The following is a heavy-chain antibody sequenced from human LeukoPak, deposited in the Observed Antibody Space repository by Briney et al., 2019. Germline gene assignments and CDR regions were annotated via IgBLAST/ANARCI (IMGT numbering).Heavy chain of an antibody. CDR2: IYSGGNT. CDR3: ARALHSYSYYIAV. Sequence: GGSLRLSCAASGFTVGSNYMNWVRQAPGKGLEWVSVIYSGGNTYYADSVKGRFTISRDNSKNTLYLQMNSLRAEDTGAYYCARALHSYSYYIAVWGKGTTVTVSS. CDR1: GFTVGSNY. V-gene: IGHV3-53*01. J-gene: IGHJ6*03. D-gene: IGHD5-24*01.